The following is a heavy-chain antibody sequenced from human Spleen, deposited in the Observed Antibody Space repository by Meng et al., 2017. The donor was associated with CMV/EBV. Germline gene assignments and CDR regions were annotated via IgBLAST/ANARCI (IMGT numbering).Heavy chain of an antibody. CDR3: ARVSAAGNNWFDP. V-gene: IGHV4-34*01. Sequence: QGQLQQGGAGLLKPSEPLSLTCAVYGGSFSGYYWSWIRQPPGKGLEWIGEINHSGSTNYNPSLKSRVTISVDTSKNQFSLKLSSVTAADTAVYYCARVSAAGNNWFDPWGQGTLVTVSS. CDR1: GGSFSGYY. J-gene: IGHJ5*02. CDR2: INHSGST. D-gene: IGHD6-13*01.